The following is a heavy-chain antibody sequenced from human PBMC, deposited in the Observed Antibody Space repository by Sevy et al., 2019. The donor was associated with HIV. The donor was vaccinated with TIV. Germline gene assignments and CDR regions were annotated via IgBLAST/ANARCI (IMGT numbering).Heavy chain of an antibody. D-gene: IGHD3-9*01. J-gene: IGHJ4*02. CDR3: AGFRAGTFDYWGQGAGTFDY. CDR2: IRQDGSDK. V-gene: IGHV3-7*03. CDR1: EFTFSRYC. Sequence: GGSLRLSCTASEFTFSRYCMSWIRRAPGKGLEWVATIRQDGSDKYYVDSVKGRFTISRDNAENSLYLQMNSVRAGDTALYYCAGFRAGTFDYWGQGAGTFDYWGQGALVTVSS.